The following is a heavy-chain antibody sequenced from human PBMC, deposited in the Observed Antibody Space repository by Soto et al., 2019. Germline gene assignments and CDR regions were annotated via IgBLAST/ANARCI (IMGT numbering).Heavy chain of an antibody. V-gene: IGHV4-34*01. Sequence: SETLSLTCSVYGGSFSGYYWSWIRQPPGKGLEWIGEINHSGSTNYNPSLKSRVTISVDTSKNQFSLKLSSVTAADTAVYYCARGREGLLVTTVTTVYAFDIWGQGTMVTVSS. CDR3: ARGREGLLVTTVTTVYAFDI. J-gene: IGHJ3*02. D-gene: IGHD4-17*01. CDR1: GGSFSGYY. CDR2: INHSGST.